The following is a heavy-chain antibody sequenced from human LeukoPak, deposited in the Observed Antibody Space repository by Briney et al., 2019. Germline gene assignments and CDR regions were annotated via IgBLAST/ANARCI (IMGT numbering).Heavy chain of an antibody. CDR3: ARDYYDSSGYLEDGDAFDI. V-gene: IGHV3-64*01. D-gene: IGHD3-22*01. CDR2: ISSNGGST. CDR1: GFTFSSYA. J-gene: IGHJ3*02. Sequence: GGSLRLSCAASGFTFSSYAMHWVRQAPGKGLEYVSAISSNGGSTYYANAVKGRFTISRDNSKNTLCLQMGSLRAEDMAVYYCARDYYDSSGYLEDGDAFDIWGQGTMVTVSS.